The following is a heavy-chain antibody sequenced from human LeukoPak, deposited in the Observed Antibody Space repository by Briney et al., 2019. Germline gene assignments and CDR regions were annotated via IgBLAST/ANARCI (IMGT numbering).Heavy chain of an antibody. V-gene: IGHV4-30-4*01. CDR1: GGSISSGDHY. J-gene: IGHJ5*02. D-gene: IGHD2-15*01. CDR3: ARVGPYCSGGSCYYSWFDP. Sequence: SQTLSLTCTVSGGSISSGDHYWSWIRQPPGKGLEWIGYIYYSGSTYYNPSLKSRVTISVDTSKNRFSLKLSSVTAADTAVYYCARVGPYCSGGSCYYSWFDPWGQGTLVTVSS. CDR2: IYYSGST.